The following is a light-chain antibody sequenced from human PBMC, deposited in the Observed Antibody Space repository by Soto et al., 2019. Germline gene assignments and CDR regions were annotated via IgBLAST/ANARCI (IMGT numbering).Light chain of an antibody. V-gene: IGKV3-20*01. CDR3: HHYET. CDR2: GAS. J-gene: IGKJ1*01. CDR1: QSVSSY. Sequence: IALTKSPATLSFSSGGRTTLSCRASQSVSSYLAWYQQKTGQAPRLLMYGASIRAAGVPDRFSGSGSGTEFTLTISRLEPEDFTVYYCHHYETFGQGTKVDIK.